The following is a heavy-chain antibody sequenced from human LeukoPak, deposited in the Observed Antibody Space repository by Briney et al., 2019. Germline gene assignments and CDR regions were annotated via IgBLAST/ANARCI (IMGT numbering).Heavy chain of an antibody. CDR1: GYSFTSYW. CDR2: IYPGDSDT. V-gene: IGHV5-51*01. J-gene: IGHJ4*02. CDR3: ARSYCSGGSCYSVASVLSD. D-gene: IGHD2-15*01. Sequence: GESLKISCKGSGYSFTSYWIGWVRQMPGKGLEWMGIIYPGDSDTRYSPSFQGQVTISADKSISTAYLQWSSLKASDTAMYYCARSYCSGGSCYSVASVLSDWGQGTLVTVSS.